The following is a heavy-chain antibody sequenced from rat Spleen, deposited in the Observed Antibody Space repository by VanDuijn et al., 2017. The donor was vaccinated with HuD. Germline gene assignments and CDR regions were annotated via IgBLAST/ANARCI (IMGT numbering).Heavy chain of an antibody. J-gene: IGHJ3*01. V-gene: IGHV5-22*01. CDR1: GFTFSDHY. D-gene: IGHD3-1*01. CDR3: ASLGTPAPIWFAY. Sequence: EVQLVESGGGLVQPGRSLKLSCAASGFTFSDHYMAWVRQAPTRGLEWVATISYDGSSTYCRDSVKGRFTISRDNAKSTLYLQMNSLRSEDTATYYCASLGTPAPIWFAYWGQGTLVTVSS. CDR2: ISYDGSST.